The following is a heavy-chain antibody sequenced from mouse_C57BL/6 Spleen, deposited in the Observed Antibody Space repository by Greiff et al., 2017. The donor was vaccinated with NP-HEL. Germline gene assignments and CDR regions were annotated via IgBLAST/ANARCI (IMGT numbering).Heavy chain of an antibody. Sequence: DVKLVESGGGLVKPGGSLKLSCAASGFTFSSYAMSWVRQTPEKRLEWVATISDGGSYTYYPDNVKGRFTISRDNAKNNLYLQMSHLKSEDTAMYYCAREGNYAFAYWGQGTLVTVSA. CDR1: GFTFSSYA. V-gene: IGHV5-4*01. CDR2: ISDGGSYT. D-gene: IGHD2-1*01. CDR3: AREGNYAFAY. J-gene: IGHJ3*01.